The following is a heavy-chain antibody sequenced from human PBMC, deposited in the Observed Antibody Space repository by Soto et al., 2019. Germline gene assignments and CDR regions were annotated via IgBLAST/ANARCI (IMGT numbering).Heavy chain of an antibody. CDR3: ARSGAPRGYCSGGSCPFDP. Sequence: ASVKVSCKASGYTFTSYGISWVRQAPGQGLEWMGWINPNSGGTNYAQKFQGWVTMTRDTSISTAYMELSRLRSDDTAVYYCARSGAPRGYCSGGSCPFDPWGQGTLVTVSS. V-gene: IGHV1-2*04. J-gene: IGHJ5*02. D-gene: IGHD2-15*01. CDR1: GYTFTSYG. CDR2: INPNSGGT.